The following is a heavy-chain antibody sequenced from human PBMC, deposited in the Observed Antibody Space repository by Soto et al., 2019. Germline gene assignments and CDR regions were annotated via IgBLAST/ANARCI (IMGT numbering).Heavy chain of an antibody. J-gene: IGHJ5*02. D-gene: IGHD3-10*01. CDR3: APLPIWFGELLEEWFDP. CDR1: GFTFSSYA. CDR2: ISYDGSNK. Sequence: GGSLRLSCAASGFTFSSYAMHWVRQAPGKGLEWVAVISYDGSNKYYADSVKGRFTISRDNSKNTLYLQMNSLRAEDTAVYYCAPLPIWFGELLEEWFDPWGQGTLVTVSS. V-gene: IGHV3-30-3*01.